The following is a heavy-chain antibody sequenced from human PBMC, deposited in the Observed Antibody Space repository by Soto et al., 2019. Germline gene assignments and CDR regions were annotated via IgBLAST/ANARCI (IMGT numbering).Heavy chain of an antibody. Sequence: QVHLVQSGAEVKSPGASVKISCKTSGYTFTNYGITWVRQAPGQGLEWVGWVNGDSGNTNDAPKMEGRVTMTTDASTSTADMELRRLRSDDTGVYYCSRGSGLNDGSDLWGQGTVVTV. V-gene: IGHV1-18*01. J-gene: IGHJ3*01. CDR3: SRGSGLNDGSDL. CDR1: GYTFTNYG. CDR2: VNGDSGNT.